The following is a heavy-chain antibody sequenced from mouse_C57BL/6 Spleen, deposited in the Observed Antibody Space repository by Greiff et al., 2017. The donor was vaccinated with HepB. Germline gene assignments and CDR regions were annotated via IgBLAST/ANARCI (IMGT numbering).Heavy chain of an antibody. Sequence: EVQLQESGGGLVKPGGSLKLSCAASGFTFSSYAMSWVRQTPEKRLEWVATISDGGSYTYYPDNVKGRFTISRDNAKNNLYLQMSHLKSEDTAMYYCARDDSYGSPYFDYWGQGTTLTVSS. D-gene: IGHD1-1*01. J-gene: IGHJ2*01. V-gene: IGHV5-4*01. CDR3: ARDDSYGSPYFDY. CDR2: ISDGGSYT. CDR1: GFTFSSYA.